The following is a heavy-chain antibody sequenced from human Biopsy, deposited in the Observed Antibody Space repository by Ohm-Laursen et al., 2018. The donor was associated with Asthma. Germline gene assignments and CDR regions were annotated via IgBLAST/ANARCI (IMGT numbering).Heavy chain of an antibody. D-gene: IGHD3-10*01. Sequence: SDTLSLTCTVSGGSIRSHDWTWIRLPPGKGLEYIGDVSHTGSTNYNPSLKSRVTMSLDTSKSQFSLRLTSVTPADTAVYYCARGPNYHGSGRAPIGMDVWGQGTTVTVSS. CDR2: VSHTGST. J-gene: IGHJ6*02. CDR3: ARGPNYHGSGRAPIGMDV. CDR1: GGSIRSHD. V-gene: IGHV4-59*11.